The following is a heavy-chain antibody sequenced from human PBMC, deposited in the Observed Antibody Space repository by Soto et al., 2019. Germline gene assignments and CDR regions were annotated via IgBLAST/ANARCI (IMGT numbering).Heavy chain of an antibody. D-gene: IGHD3-10*01. CDR3: AGFGLTHPFDY. V-gene: IGHV4-31*03. Sequence: SETLSLTCTVSGGSISSGGYYWSWIRQHPGKGLEWIGYIYYSGSTYYNPSLKSRVTISVDTSKNQFSLKLSSVTAADTAVYYCAGFGLTHPFDYWGQGTLVTVSS. J-gene: IGHJ4*02. CDR1: GGSISSGGYY. CDR2: IYYSGST.